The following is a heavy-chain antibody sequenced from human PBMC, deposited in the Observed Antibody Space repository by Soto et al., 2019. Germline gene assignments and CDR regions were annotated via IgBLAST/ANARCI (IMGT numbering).Heavy chain of an antibody. Sequence: GGSLRLSCAASGFTFSSYAMHWVRQAPGKGLEWVAVISYDGSNKYYADSVKGRFTISRDNSKNTLYLQMNSLRAEDTAVYYCARYVSIAAAGRIFDYSGQGPLVTVSS. CDR3: ARYVSIAAAGRIFDY. CDR1: GFTFSSYA. J-gene: IGHJ4*02. V-gene: IGHV3-30-3*01. D-gene: IGHD6-13*01. CDR2: ISYDGSNK.